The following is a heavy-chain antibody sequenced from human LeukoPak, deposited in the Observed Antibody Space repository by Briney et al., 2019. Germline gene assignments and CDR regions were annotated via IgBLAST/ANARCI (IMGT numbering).Heavy chain of an antibody. CDR2: INPNSGGT. J-gene: IGHJ5*02. Sequence: ASVKVSCKASGYTFTGYYMHWVRQAPGQGLEWMGWINPNSGGTNYAQKFQGRVTMTRDTSISTAYMELSRLRSDDTAVYYCARDNWNYGWFDPWGQGTLVTVSS. CDR3: ARDNWNYGWFDP. D-gene: IGHD1-7*01. V-gene: IGHV1-2*02. CDR1: GYTFTGYY.